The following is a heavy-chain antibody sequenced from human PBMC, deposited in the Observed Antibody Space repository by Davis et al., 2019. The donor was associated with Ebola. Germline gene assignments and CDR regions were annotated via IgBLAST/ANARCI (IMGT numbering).Heavy chain of an antibody. CDR3: ARTRITIIVDDAFDI. CDR2: INPNSGGT. CDR1: GYTFTGYY. D-gene: IGHD3-22*01. V-gene: IGHV1-2*06. J-gene: IGHJ3*02. Sequence: ASVKVSCKASGYTFTGYYMHWVRQAPGQGLEWMGRINPNSGGTNYAQKFQGRVTMTRDTSISTAYMELSRLRSDDTAVYYCARTRITIIVDDAFDIWGQGTMVTVSS.